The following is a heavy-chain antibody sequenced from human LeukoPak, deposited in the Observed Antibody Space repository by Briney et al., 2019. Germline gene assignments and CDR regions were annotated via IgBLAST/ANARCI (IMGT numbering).Heavy chain of an antibody. J-gene: IGHJ4*02. D-gene: IGHD1-1*01. V-gene: IGHV3-23*01. Sequence: GGSLRLSCAASGFTFDDYAMHWVRQAPGKGLEWVSAVSAGGSSTYYADSVKGRFTISRDSSKNTLYLQMNSLRAEDTAVYYCAKLGGNNFGREDYWGQGTLVTVSS. CDR3: AKLGGNNFGREDY. CDR2: VSAGGSST. CDR1: GFTFDDYA.